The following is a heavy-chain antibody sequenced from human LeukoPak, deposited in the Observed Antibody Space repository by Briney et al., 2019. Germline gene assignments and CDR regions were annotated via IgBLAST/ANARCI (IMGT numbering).Heavy chain of an antibody. V-gene: IGHV4-59*08. CDR2: IYYTGST. J-gene: IGHJ4*02. CDR3: ARKSARGGDFDY. CDR1: AGSISDYY. Sequence: SETLSLTCTVSAGSISDYYWKWIRQPPGKGLEWIGNIYYTGSTNYNPSLRSRLTISVDTSKNQFSLKLSSVTAADSAIYYCARKSARGGDFDYWGQGTLVTVSS. D-gene: IGHD3-10*01.